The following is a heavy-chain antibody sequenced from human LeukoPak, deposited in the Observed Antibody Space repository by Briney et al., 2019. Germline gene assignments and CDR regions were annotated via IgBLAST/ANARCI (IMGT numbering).Heavy chain of an antibody. Sequence: GGSLRLSCAASGFTFSSYAMSWVRQAPGRGLEWVSAISGSGGSTYYADSVKGRFTISRDNSKNTLYLQMNSLRAEDTAVYYCAKSNRNIVVVATPDYWGQGTLVTVSS. CDR2: ISGSGGST. CDR1: GFTFSSYA. CDR3: AKSNRNIVVVATPDY. V-gene: IGHV3-23*01. D-gene: IGHD2-15*01. J-gene: IGHJ4*02.